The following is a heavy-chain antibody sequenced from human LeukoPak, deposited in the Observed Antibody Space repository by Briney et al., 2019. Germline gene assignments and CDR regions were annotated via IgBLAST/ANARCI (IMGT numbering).Heavy chain of an antibody. CDR2: INPNSGGT. CDR1: GYTFTGYY. CDR3: ARFQAAAGPADAFDI. Sequence: GASVKVSCKASGYTFTGYYMHWVRQAPGQGLEWMGWINPNSGGTNYAQKFQGRVTMTRDTSISTAYMELSRLRSDDTAVYYCARFQAAAGPADAFDIWGQGTMVTVSS. J-gene: IGHJ3*02. V-gene: IGHV1-2*02. D-gene: IGHD6-13*01.